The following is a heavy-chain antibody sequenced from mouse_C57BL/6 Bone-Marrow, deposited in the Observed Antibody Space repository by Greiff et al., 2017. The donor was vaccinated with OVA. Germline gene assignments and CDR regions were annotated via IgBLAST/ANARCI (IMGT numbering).Heavy chain of an antibody. CDR2: ISSGGSYP. Sequence: EVQLVESGGDLVKPGGSLKLSCAASGFTFSSYGMSWVRQTPDKRLEWVATISSGGSYPYYPDSVQGRFTISRNNAKNTLYLQMSRLKAEDTARYYCARQGGRDYWGQGTTLTVSS. V-gene: IGHV5-6*01. CDR3: ARQGGRDY. CDR1: GFTFSSYG. J-gene: IGHJ2*01.